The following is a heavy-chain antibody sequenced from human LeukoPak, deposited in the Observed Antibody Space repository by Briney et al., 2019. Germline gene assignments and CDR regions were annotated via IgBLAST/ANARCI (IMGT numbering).Heavy chain of an antibody. J-gene: IGHJ4*02. V-gene: IGHV3-21*01. CDR3: ARSGPGSSSSDPYFDY. CDR1: GFTFSSYS. D-gene: IGHD6-6*01. Sequence: GGSLRLSCAASGFTFSSYSMNWVRQAPGKGLEWVSSISSSSSYIYYADSVKGRFTISRDNAKNSLYLQMNSLRAEDTAVYYCARSGPGSSSSDPYFDYWGQGTLVTVSS. CDR2: ISSSSSYI.